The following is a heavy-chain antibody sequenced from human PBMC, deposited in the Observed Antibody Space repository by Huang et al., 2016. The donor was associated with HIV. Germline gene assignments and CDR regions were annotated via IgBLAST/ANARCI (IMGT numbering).Heavy chain of an antibody. D-gene: IGHD1-7*01. CDR3: ATKTAGMDI. Sequence: VESGGRSVQPGGSIKLSCVGSTFTFGAYWMSWVRQPPGNGLDWGANIKQDESEKYYFDSVKGRFNISRDNARKVLFLEMDNLRVEDTAMYFCATKTAGMDIWGQGTTVTVSS. CDR2: IKQDESEK. J-gene: IGHJ6*02. V-gene: IGHV3-7*01. CDR1: TFTFGAYW.